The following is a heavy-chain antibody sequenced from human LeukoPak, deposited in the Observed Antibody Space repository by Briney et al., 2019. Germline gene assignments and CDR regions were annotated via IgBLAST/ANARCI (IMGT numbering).Heavy chain of an antibody. D-gene: IGHD3-22*01. Sequence: SETLSLTCAVSDGSISSHYWSWIRQPPGKGLEWIGYIYYTGSTSYSPSLESRVTISVDTSKNQFSLKLSSVTTADTVVYYCARGAYYNDANGYYHYFDYWGQGTLVTVSS. V-gene: IGHV4-59*11. J-gene: IGHJ4*02. CDR1: DGSISSHY. CDR2: IYYTGST. CDR3: ARGAYYNDANGYYHYFDY.